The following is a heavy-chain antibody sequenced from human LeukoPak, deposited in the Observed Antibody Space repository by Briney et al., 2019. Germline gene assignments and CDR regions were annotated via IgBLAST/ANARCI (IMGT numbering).Heavy chain of an antibody. D-gene: IGHD3-16*01. J-gene: IGHJ4*02. Sequence: ASVKVSCKASGYTFTSYGISWVRQAPGQGLEWMGIINPSGGSTSYAQKFQGRVTMTRDTSTSTVYMELSSLRSEDTAVYYCASGPYVGGYYFDYWGQGTLVTVSS. CDR1: GYTFTSYG. CDR3: ASGPYVGGYYFDY. CDR2: INPSGGST. V-gene: IGHV1-46*03.